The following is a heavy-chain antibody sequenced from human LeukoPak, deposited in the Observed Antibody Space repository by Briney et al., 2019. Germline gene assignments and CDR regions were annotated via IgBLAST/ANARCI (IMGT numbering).Heavy chain of an antibody. CDR1: GFTLGDYA. Sequence: PGGSLRLSCTASGFTLGDYAMSWVRQAPGKGLEWVGFIRSKAYGGTTEYAASVKGRFTISRDDSKSIAYLQMNSLKTEDTAVYYCTRDRRWDYAPAIYYFDYWGQGTLVTVSS. CDR2: IRSKAYGGTT. V-gene: IGHV3-49*04. D-gene: IGHD1-7*01. CDR3: TRDRRWDYAPAIYYFDY. J-gene: IGHJ4*02.